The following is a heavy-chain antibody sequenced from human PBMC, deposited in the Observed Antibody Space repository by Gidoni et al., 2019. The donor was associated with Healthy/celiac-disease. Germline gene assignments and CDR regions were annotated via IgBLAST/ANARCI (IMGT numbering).Heavy chain of an antibody. J-gene: IGHJ3*02. V-gene: IGHV4-59*08. Sequence: QVQLQESGPGLVKPSETLSLTCTVSGGSISSYYWSWIRQPPGKGLEWIGYIYYSGGTNYHPPLKSRVTISVDTSKNQFSLKLSSVTAADTAVYYCARMDSYDPNDAFDIWGQGTMVTVSS. D-gene: IGHD5-18*01. CDR3: ARMDSYDPNDAFDI. CDR2: IYYSGGT. CDR1: GGSISSYY.